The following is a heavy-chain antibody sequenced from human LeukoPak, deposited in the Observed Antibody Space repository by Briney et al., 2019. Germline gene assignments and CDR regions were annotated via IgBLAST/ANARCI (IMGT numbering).Heavy chain of an antibody. D-gene: IGHD2-2*01. CDR3: ARSMILGYCSSTSCYAFYGY. CDR2: IKPDGYDK. CDR1: GFTFSSYW. J-gene: IGHJ4*02. Sequence: GGSLRLSCAASGFTFSSYWMGWVRQAPGKGLEWVANIKPDGYDKYYVDSLKGRFTISRDNAKNSLYLQMNSLRAEDTAVYYCARSMILGYCSSTSCYAFYGYWGQGTLVTVSS. V-gene: IGHV3-7*01.